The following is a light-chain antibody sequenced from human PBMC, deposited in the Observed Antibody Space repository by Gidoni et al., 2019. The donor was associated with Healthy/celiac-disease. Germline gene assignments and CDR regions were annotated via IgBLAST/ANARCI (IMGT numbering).Light chain of an antibody. J-gene: IGKJ4*01. V-gene: IGKV4-1*01. CDR1: QSVLYSSNNKNY. Sequence: DIVMTQSPDSLAVSLGERATINCKSSQSVLYSSNNKNYLAWYQQKPGQPPKLLIYWASPRESGVPYRFSGSRSGTDFTLTISSLQAEDVAVYYCQQYYSTPLTFGGGTKVEIK. CDR2: WAS. CDR3: QQYYSTPLT.